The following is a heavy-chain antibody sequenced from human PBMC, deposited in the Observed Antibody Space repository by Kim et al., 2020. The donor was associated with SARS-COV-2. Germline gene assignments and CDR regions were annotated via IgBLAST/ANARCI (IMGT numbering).Heavy chain of an antibody. J-gene: IGHJ6*02. CDR1: GFTFSTYE. V-gene: IGHV3-48*03. CDR3: ARSLYCSSTSCFYGMDV. Sequence: GGSLRLSCAASGFTFSTYEMNWVRQAPGKGLEWISYISTSGSTIYYADSVKGRFTMSRDNAKSSLSLQMNSLRAEDTAVYYCARSLYCSSTSCFYGMDVWGQGTTVTVSS. CDR2: ISTSGSTI. D-gene: IGHD2-2*01.